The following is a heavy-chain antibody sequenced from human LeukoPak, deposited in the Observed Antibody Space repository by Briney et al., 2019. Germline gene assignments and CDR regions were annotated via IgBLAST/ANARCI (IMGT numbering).Heavy chain of an antibody. V-gene: IGHV4-34*01. CDR1: GGSSSAYW. CDR2: INPSGTT. Sequence: SETLSLTCAVYGGSSSAYWWSWIRQPPGEGLEWIGEINPSGTTNYNPSLKGRVTISLDTSKNHFSLNLSSVTAADTAVYYCARPRKHDYYDMDVWGKGTTVTVSS. J-gene: IGHJ6*03. CDR3: ARPRKHDYYDMDV.